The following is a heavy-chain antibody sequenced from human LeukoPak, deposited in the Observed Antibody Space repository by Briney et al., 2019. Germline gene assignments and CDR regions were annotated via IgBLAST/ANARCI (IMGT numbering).Heavy chain of an antibody. Sequence: GWSLRLSCAASGFTFSSYAMHWVRQAPGKGLEWVAVISYDGSNKYYADSVKGRFTISRDNSKNTLYLQMNSLRAEDTAVYYCARDRIRYCSSTSCWFDYWGQGTLVTVSS. CDR1: GFTFSSYA. CDR3: ARDRIRYCSSTSCWFDY. CDR2: ISYDGSNK. J-gene: IGHJ4*02. V-gene: IGHV3-30-3*01. D-gene: IGHD2-2*01.